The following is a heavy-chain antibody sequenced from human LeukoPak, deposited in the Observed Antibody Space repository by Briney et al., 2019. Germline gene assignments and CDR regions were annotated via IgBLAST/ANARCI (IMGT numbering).Heavy chain of an antibody. V-gene: IGHV3-7*05. CDR3: AKVGASIAVAGDFDY. Sequence: GGSLRLSCAASGSTFSSYWMNWVRQAPGKGLEWVANIKQDGSEKYYVDSVKGRFTISRDNAKNSLYLQMSSLRAEDTAVYYCAKVGASIAVAGDFDYWGQGTLVTVSS. D-gene: IGHD6-19*01. J-gene: IGHJ4*02. CDR1: GSTFSSYW. CDR2: IKQDGSEK.